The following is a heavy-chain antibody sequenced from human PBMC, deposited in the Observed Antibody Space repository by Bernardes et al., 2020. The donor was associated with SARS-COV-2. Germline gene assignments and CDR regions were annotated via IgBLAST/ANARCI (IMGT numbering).Heavy chain of an antibody. CDR1: GFTFSSYA. Sequence: GGSMKLSCSASGFTFSSYAMHWVRQAPGTGLDYVSAISSNGGSTYYADSVKGRFTISRDNSKNTLYLQMSSLRAEDTAVYYCVKDGALTIFGVVTSYYYYGMDVWGQGTTVTVS. D-gene: IGHD3-3*01. V-gene: IGHV3-64D*08. CDR2: ISSNGGST. CDR3: VKDGALTIFGVVTSYYYYGMDV. J-gene: IGHJ6*02.